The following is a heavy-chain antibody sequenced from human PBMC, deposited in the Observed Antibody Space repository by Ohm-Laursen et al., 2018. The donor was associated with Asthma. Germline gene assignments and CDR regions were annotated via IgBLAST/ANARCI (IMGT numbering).Heavy chain of an antibody. Sequence: GSLRLSCAASGFTFSSYSMNWVRQAPGKGLEWVSYISSSSSTIHYADSVKGRFTISRDNAKNSLYLQMNSLRDEDTAVYYCASLSYSDSYGYSHYYYGMDVWGQGTTVTVSS. CDR1: GFTFSSYS. D-gene: IGHD5-18*01. V-gene: IGHV3-48*02. CDR2: ISSSSSTI. CDR3: ASLSYSDSYGYSHYYYGMDV. J-gene: IGHJ6*02.